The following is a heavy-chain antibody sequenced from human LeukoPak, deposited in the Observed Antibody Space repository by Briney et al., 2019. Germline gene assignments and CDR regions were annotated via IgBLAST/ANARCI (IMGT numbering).Heavy chain of an antibody. J-gene: IGHJ5*02. CDR2: IYYSGST. CDR1: GGSISSYY. CDR3: ARHYYDSSGYPSRRFDP. Sequence: SETLSLTCTVSGGSISSYYWSWIRQPPGKGLEWIGSIYYSGSTYYNPSLKSRVTISVDTSKNQFSLKLSSVTAADTAVYYCARHYYDSSGYPSRRFDPWGQGTLVTVSS. V-gene: IGHV4-59*05. D-gene: IGHD3-22*01.